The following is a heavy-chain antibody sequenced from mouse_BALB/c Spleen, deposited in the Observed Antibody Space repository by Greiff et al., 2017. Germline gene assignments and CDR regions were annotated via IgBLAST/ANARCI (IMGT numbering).Heavy chain of an antibody. D-gene: IGHD1-2*01. CDR3: AKGGYVGYFDV. V-gene: IGHV1S29*02. CDR1: GYTFTDYN. Sequence: EVKLVESGPELVKPGASVKISCKASGYTFTDYNMHWVKQSHGKSLEWIGYIYPYNGGTGYNQKFKSKATLTVDNSSSTAYMELRSLTSEDSAVYYCAKGGYVGYFDVWGAGTTVTVSS. J-gene: IGHJ1*01. CDR2: IYPYNGGT.